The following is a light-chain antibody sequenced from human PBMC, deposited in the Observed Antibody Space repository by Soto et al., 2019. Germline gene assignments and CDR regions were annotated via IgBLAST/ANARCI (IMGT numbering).Light chain of an antibody. CDR1: QSISNR. J-gene: IGKJ1*01. CDR3: QQYNIYPWT. V-gene: IGKV1-5*01. Sequence: DIQMTQSPSTLSASGGDGVTMTCRASQSISNRLAWYQQRPGKAPKYLIYDASTLDSGAPSRFSGSGSGTEFTLSISSLQPDDCATYYCQQYNIYPWTFGQGTKVDIK. CDR2: DAS.